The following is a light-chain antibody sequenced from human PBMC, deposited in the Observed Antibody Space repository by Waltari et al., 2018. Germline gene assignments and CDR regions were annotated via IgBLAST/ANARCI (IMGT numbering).Light chain of an antibody. V-gene: IGLV2-14*03. CDR2: DVS. Sequence: QSALTQTASVSGSPGQSITISCTGTSSDVGAYNHVSWYQQNPGKVPKVMIYDVSNRPSGVSNRFSGSKSGNTASLSISGLQAEDEADYYCSSFTTSSTYVFGTGTKVTVL. J-gene: IGLJ1*01. CDR1: SSDVGAYNH. CDR3: SSFTTSSTYV.